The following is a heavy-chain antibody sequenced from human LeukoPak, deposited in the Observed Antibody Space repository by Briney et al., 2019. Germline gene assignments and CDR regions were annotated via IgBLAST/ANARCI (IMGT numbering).Heavy chain of an antibody. Sequence: PSETLSLTCTVPGGSISSSSYNWGWIRQPPGKGLGWIGSIYYSGSTYYNPSLKSRVTISVDTSKNQFSLKLSSVTAADTAVYYCARRPWEDVFDHWRQGTLVIVSP. V-gene: IGHV4-39*07. CDR3: ARRPWEDVFDH. CDR1: GGSISSSSYN. CDR2: IYYSGST. J-gene: IGHJ4*02. D-gene: IGHD1-26*01.